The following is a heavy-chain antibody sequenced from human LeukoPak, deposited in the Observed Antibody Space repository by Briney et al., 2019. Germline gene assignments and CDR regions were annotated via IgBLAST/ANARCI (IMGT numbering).Heavy chain of an antibody. J-gene: IGHJ3*02. V-gene: IGHV4-61*02. D-gene: IGHD3-10*01. CDR1: GGAISSGSYY. Sequence: SETLSLTCTVSGGAISSGSYYWSWIRQPAGKGLEWIGRIYTSGSTNYNPSLKSRVTMSVDTSKNQFSLKLSSVTAADTAVYYCARDFLYYYGSGSYQGDAFDIWGQGTMVTVSS. CDR3: ARDFLYYYGSGSYQGDAFDI. CDR2: IYTSGST.